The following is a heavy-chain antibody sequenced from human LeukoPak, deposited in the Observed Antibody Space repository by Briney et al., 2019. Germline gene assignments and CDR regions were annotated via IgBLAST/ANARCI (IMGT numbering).Heavy chain of an antibody. CDR1: GGSFSGYY. V-gene: IGHV4-34*01. CDR2: INHSGST. D-gene: IGHD3-10*01. J-gene: IGHJ6*03. Sequence: SETLSLTCAVYGGSFSGYYWSWIRQPPGKGLEWIGEINHSGSTNYNPSLKSRVTISVDTSKNQFSLKLSSVTAADTAVYYCARMVRGVPRRPIYYYYMDVWGKGTTVTVSS. CDR3: ARMVRGVPRRPIYYYYMDV.